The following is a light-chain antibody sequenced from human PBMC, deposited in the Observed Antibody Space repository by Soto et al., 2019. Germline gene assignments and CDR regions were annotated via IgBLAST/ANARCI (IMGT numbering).Light chain of an antibody. Sequence: IVMTQSPESLAVSLGERATINCKSSQSVLSSSIAWYQQKPGQPPKLLIYWASTRESGVPDRFSGRGSGIDVTLTISSLQAEDVAVYYWQQYFNTPQTFGQGTNLEI. V-gene: IGKV4-1*01. CDR1: QSVLSSS. J-gene: IGKJ2*01. CDR3: QQYFNTPQT. CDR2: WAS.